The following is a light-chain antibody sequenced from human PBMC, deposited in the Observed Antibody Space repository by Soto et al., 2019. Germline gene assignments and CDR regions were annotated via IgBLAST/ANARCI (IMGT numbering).Light chain of an antibody. V-gene: IGKV3-20*01. CDR1: QSVSSSY. J-gene: IGKJ3*01. CDR3: QQYGRSAFT. CDR2: GAS. Sequence: ESVLTQSPGTLSWSPGERATLSCMARQSVSSSYLSCDQQTPGQAPRLLICGASSRDTGIPDRFSGSGSGTDFSLTISSLESEDYAVYYCQQYGRSAFTFGPGTKVDIK.